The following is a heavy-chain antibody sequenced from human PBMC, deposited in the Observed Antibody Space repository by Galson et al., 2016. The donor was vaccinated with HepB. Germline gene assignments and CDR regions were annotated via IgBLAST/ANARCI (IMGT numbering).Heavy chain of an antibody. CDR1: GYSFSTYW. J-gene: IGHJ4*02. CDR2: IYPGDSDT. Sequence: QSGAEVKKPGESLKISCKGSGYSFSTYWIGWVRQMPGKGLEWMGIIYPGDSDTRHSPSFQGQVTISADNSINTAYIQWSSLKASDTGMYYCARRTAAAGNTFDYWGQGTFVTVSS. D-gene: IGHD6-13*01. V-gene: IGHV5-51*01. CDR3: ARRTAAAGNTFDY.